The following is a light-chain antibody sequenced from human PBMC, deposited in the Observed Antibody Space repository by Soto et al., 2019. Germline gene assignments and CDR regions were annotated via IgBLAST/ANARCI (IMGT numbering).Light chain of an antibody. V-gene: IGKV3-15*01. CDR2: HAS. J-gene: IGKJ4*01. Sequence: EIVMTQSPATLSVSPGERATLSCRASQSVYSNLAWYQQKPGQAPRLLIYHASPMATGIPARFSGGGSGTEFTLTISSLQSEDFAVYYCQQYTKWPLTFGGGTKVEIK. CDR3: QQYTKWPLT. CDR1: QSVYSN.